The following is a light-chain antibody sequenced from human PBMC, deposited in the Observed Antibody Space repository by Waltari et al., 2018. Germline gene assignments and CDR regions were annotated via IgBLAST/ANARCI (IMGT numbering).Light chain of an antibody. J-gene: IGKJ1*01. Sequence: DIQMTQSPSTLSASVGDSVTITCRASQSISSWLAWYQQKPGKAPKILIYKASNSESGVPSRFSGSGSGTEFTLTISSLQPDDFATYYCQQYDSYPLAFGQGTKVEIK. CDR3: QQYDSYPLA. CDR2: KAS. V-gene: IGKV1-5*03. CDR1: QSISSW.